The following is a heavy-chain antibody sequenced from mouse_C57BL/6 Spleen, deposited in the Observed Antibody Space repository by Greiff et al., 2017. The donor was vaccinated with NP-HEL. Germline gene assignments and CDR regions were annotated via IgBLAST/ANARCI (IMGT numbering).Heavy chain of an antibody. D-gene: IGHD1-1*02. CDR3: ASGGGRGFAY. CDR2: IDPSDSYT. CDR1: GYTFTSYW. V-gene: IGHV1-69*01. J-gene: IGHJ3*01. Sequence: VQLQQSGAELVMPGASVKLSCKASGYTFTSYWMHWVKQRPGQGLEWIGEIDPSDSYTNYNQKFKGKSTLTVDKSSSTAYMQLSSLTSEDSAVYYCASGGGRGFAYWGQGTLVTVSA.